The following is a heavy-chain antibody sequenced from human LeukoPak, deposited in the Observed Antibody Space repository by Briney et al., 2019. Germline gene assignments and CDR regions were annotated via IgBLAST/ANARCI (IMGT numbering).Heavy chain of an antibody. CDR2: INPNSGVT. CDR1: AYTFTDYY. D-gene: IGHD5/OR15-5a*01. CDR3: ARVLRSTDAFDM. J-gene: IGHJ3*02. V-gene: IGHV1-2*02. Sequence: ASVKVSCKASAYTFTDYYMHWVRQAPGQGLEWMGWINPNSGVTNYAQKFQGRVTMTRDASISTAYMELSRLRSDDTAVYYCARVLRSTDAFDMWGQGTMVTASS.